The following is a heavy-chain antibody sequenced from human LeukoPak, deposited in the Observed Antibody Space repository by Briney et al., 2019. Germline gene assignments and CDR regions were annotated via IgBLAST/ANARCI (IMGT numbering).Heavy chain of an antibody. Sequence: GGALRLSCTASGFTFGDYAMSWVRQAPGTGLEGVGFIRSKAYGGTTEYAASVKGRFTISRDDSKSIAYLQMNSQKTEDTAVYYCTTHDEAAAGTLGDFDYWGQGPLVTVSS. CDR2: IRSKAYGGTT. D-gene: IGHD6-13*01. J-gene: IGHJ4*02. CDR1: GFTFGDYA. CDR3: TTHDEAAAGTLGDFDY. V-gene: IGHV3-49*04.